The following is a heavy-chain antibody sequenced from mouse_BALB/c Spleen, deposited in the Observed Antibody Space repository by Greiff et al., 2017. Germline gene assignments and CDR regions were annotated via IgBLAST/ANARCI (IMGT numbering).Heavy chain of an antibody. J-gene: IGHJ4*01. V-gene: IGHV5-17*02. CDR1: GFTFSSFG. D-gene: IGHD1-1*01. CDR3: ARGRSLYYYAMDY. Sequence: DVKLVESGGGLVQPGGSRKLSCAASGFTFSSFGMHWVRQAPEKGLEWVAYISSGSSTIYYADTVKGRFTISRDNPKNTLFLQMTSLRSEDTAMYYCARGRSLYYYAMDYWGQGTSVTVSS. CDR2: ISSGSSTI.